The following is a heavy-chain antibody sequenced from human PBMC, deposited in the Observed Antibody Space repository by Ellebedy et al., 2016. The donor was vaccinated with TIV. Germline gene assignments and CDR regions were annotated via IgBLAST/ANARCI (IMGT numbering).Heavy chain of an antibody. J-gene: IGHJ4*02. CDR3: ARLDAIIDVKSLDY. Sequence: GESLKISCAASGFTFTNYWMSWVRQAPGKGLEWVATIKQGGSEKYYVDSVKGRFTISRDNAKNSLYLQMNSLRAEDTAVYYCARLDAIIDVKSLDYWGQGTLVTGSS. D-gene: IGHD3-10*01. V-gene: IGHV3-7*03. CDR1: GFTFTNYW. CDR2: IKQGGSEK.